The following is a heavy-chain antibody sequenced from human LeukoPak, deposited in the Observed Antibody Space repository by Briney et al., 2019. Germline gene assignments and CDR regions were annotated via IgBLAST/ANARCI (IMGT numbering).Heavy chain of an antibody. CDR3: ATAFYFDSSGPYWYFDL. J-gene: IGHJ2*01. D-gene: IGHD3-22*01. CDR2: ISGSGGST. CDR1: GFTFTTYA. Sequence: GGSLRLSCAASGFTFTTYAMNWVRQAPGKGLEWVSVISGSGGSTYYADSVKGRFTISRDNSKNTLHLEVNSLRAEDTAVYYCATAFYFDSSGPYWYFDLWGRGTLVTVSS. V-gene: IGHV3-23*01.